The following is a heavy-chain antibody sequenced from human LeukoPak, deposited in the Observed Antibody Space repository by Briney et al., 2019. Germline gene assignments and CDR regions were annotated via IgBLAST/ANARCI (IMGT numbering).Heavy chain of an antibody. CDR1: GGSFSGYY. Sequence: SETLSLTCAVYGGSFSGYYWSWIRQPPGKGLEWIGEINHSGSTNYNPSLKSRVTISVDTSKNQFSLKLSSVTAADTAVYYCARHVNSNWFDPWGQGTLVTVSS. J-gene: IGHJ5*02. CDR2: INHSGST. V-gene: IGHV4-34*01. CDR3: ARHVNSNWFDP. D-gene: IGHD4-23*01.